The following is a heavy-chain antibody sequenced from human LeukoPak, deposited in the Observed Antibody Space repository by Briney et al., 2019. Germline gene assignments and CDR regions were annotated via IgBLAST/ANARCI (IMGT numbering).Heavy chain of an antibody. Sequence: EASVKVSCKASGYTFSDYYFHWVRQAPGQGLEWMGWINPNTGGTNYAQKFLGRVTMTRDTSISTVYMELSRLRSDDTAVYYCARAPGIAVAGMEDWFDPWGQGTLVTVSS. CDR2: INPNTGGT. V-gene: IGHV1-2*02. CDR3: ARAPGIAVAGMEDWFDP. CDR1: GYTFSDYY. D-gene: IGHD6-19*01. J-gene: IGHJ5*02.